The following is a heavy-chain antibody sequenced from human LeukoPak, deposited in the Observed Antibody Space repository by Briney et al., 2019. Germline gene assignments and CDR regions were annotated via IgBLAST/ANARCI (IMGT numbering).Heavy chain of an antibody. CDR2: IISRTSGGAT. J-gene: IGHJ4*02. D-gene: IGHD3-22*01. Sequence: GGSLRLSCTASGFSFSNAWMTWVRQAPGKGLEWVGRIISRTSGGATDYAAPVRGRFTISRDDSQNTLHLQMNSLKTEDTAVYYCTTYRHSHDVIGYSYFDYWGRGTPVTVSS. CDR1: GFSFSNAW. V-gene: IGHV3-15*01. CDR3: TTYRHSHDVIGYSYFDY.